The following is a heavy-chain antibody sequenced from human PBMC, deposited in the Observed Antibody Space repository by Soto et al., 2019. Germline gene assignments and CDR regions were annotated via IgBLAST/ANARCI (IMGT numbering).Heavy chain of an antibody. CDR2: IYYSGST. J-gene: IGHJ4*02. CDR1: GGSISSGGYY. V-gene: IGHV4-31*03. CDR3: ARVGEVDTAMVDY. Sequence: SETLSLTCTVSGGSISSGGYYWSWIRQHPGKGLEWIGYIYYSGSTYYNPSLKSRVTISVDTSKNQFSLKLSSVTAADTAVYYCARVGEVDTAMVDYWGRGTLVTVSS. D-gene: IGHD5-18*01.